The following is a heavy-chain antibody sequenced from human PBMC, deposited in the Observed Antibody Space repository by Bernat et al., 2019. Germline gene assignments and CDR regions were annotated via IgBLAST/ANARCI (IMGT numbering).Heavy chain of an antibody. D-gene: IGHD1-26*01. J-gene: IGHJ4*02. V-gene: IGHV3-30*18. CDR3: AKPRVVGATGPLDY. Sequence: QVQLVESGGGVVQPGRSLRLSCAASGFTFSSYVMHWVRQAPGKGLEWLAVISYDGSNKYYADSVKGRFTISRDNSKNTLYLQMNSLRAEDTAVYYCAKPRVVGATGPLDYWGQGTLVTVSS. CDR1: GFTFSSYV. CDR2: ISYDGSNK.